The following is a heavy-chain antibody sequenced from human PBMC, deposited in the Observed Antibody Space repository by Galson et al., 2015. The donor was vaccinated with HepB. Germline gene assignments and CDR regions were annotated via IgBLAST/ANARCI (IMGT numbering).Heavy chain of an antibody. CDR2: IVVGSGNT. J-gene: IGHJ2*01. CDR1: GFTFTSSA. D-gene: IGHD3-10*01. V-gene: IGHV1-58*02. CDR3: ASETMYYYGSGSYYWYFDL. Sequence: SVKVSCKASGFTFTSSAMQWVRQARGQRLEWIGWIVVGSGNTNYAQKFQERVTITRDMSTSTAYMELSSLRSEDTAVYYCASETMYYYGSGSYYWYFDLWGRGTLVTVSS.